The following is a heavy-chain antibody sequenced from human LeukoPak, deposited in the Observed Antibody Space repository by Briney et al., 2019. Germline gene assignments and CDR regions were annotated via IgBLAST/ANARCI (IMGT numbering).Heavy chain of an antibody. CDR2: IIPIFGTA. CDR1: GGTFSIYA. Sequence: SVTVSFTASGGTFSIYAISWVRQAPGQGLEWMGGIIPIFGTANYAQKFQGRVTITADESTSTAYMELSSLRSEDTAMYYCARDRVYYGSGSYYNRYYYYYMDVWGKGTTVTISS. D-gene: IGHD3-10*01. CDR3: ARDRVYYGSGSYYNRYYYYYMDV. J-gene: IGHJ6*03. V-gene: IGHV1-69*13.